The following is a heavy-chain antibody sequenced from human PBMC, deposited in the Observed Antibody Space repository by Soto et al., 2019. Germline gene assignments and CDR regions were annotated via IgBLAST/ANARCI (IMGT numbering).Heavy chain of an antibody. D-gene: IGHD3-10*01. CDR2: IYYSGST. J-gene: IGHJ6*02. Sequence: ASETLSLTCTVSGGSISSGGYNWSWIRQHPGKGLEWIGYIYYSGSTYYNPSLKSRVTISVDTSKNQFSLKLSSVTAADTAVYYCARMGGLFTAGYGMDVWGQGTTVTVSS. CDR1: GGSISSGGYN. CDR3: ARMGGLFTAGYGMDV. V-gene: IGHV4-31*03.